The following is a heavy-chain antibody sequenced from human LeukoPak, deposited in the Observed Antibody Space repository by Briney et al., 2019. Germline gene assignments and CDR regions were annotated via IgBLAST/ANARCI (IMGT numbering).Heavy chain of an antibody. J-gene: IGHJ4*02. Sequence: GGSLRLSCAASGFTFSSYEMNWVRQAPGKGLEWVSYISSSGSTIYYADSVKGRFTISRDNAKNSLYLQMNSLRAEDTAVYYCARDPPRGGTFDYWGQGTLVTVSS. D-gene: IGHD3-10*01. V-gene: IGHV3-48*03. CDR2: ISSSGSTI. CDR3: ARDPPRGGTFDY. CDR1: GFTFSSYE.